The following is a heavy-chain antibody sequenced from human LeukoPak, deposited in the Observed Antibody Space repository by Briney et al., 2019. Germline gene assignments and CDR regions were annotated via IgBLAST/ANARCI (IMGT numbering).Heavy chain of an antibody. J-gene: IGHJ4*02. CDR1: GFTFSNYW. CDR3: ARDRQIAY. Sequence: GGSLRLSCAASGFTFSNYWLTWVRQAPGQGLEWVANIKQDGSEKHYVDSVKGRFTISRDNAKNSLYLQMNSLRAEDTAVYYCARDRQIAYCVQGTLVTVSS. V-gene: IGHV3-7*01. CDR2: IKQDGSEK.